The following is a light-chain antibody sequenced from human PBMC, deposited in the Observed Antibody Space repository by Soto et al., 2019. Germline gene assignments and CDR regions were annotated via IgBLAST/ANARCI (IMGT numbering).Light chain of an antibody. J-gene: IGKJ5*01. V-gene: IGKV3-15*01. CDR2: GAS. CDR3: QQYGRSPPLT. CDR1: QSVSSN. Sequence: EIVMTQSPATLSLSHGERATLSCRASQSVSSNLAWYQQKPGQAPRLLIYGASTRATGIPARFSGSGSGTEFTLTASSLQPEDFAVYYCQQYGRSPPLTFGQGTRLEIK.